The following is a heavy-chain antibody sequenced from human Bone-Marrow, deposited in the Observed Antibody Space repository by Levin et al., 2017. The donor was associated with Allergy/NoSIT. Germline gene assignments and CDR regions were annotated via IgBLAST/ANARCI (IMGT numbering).Heavy chain of an antibody. CDR3: ARDSRSYGYGPFDY. CDR2: IAYDGSHE. J-gene: IGHJ4*02. CDR1: GFTFSNYA. D-gene: IGHD3-16*01. Sequence: PGGSLRLSCVGSGFTFSNYAIHWVRQAPGKGLEWVVVIAYDGSHEYYADSVKGRLTISRDNSKNTVYLQMESLRDEDTALYYCARDSRSYGYGPFDYWGQGSLVIVSS. V-gene: IGHV3-30*04.